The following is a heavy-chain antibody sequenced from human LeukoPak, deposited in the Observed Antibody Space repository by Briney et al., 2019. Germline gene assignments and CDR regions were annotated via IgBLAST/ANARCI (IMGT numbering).Heavy chain of an antibody. D-gene: IGHD6-13*01. V-gene: IGHV4-30-2*01. CDR3: ARATWSGIAAAGNWFDP. J-gene: IGHJ5*02. Sequence: PSETLSLTCAVSGGSISSGGYSWRWIRQPPGKGLEWIGYIYHSGSTYYNPSLKSRVTISVDRSKNQFSLKLSSVTAADTAVYYCARATWSGIAAAGNWFDPWGQGTLVTVSS. CDR2: IYHSGST. CDR1: GGSISSGGYS.